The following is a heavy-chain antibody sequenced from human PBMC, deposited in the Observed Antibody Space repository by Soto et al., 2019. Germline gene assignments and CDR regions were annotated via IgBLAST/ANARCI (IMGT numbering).Heavy chain of an antibody. CDR2: IYYSGSA. Sequence: PSETLSLTCTVSGGSISSGGYYWSWIRQPPGKGLEWIGYIYYSGSAYYNPSLKSRVTISVDTSKTQFSLKLSSVTAADTAVYYCARDPFRYSVGPAGVQQWGQGTLVTVSS. J-gene: IGHJ1*01. CDR1: GGSISSGGYY. D-gene: IGHD1-26*01. CDR3: ARDPFRYSVGPAGVQQ. V-gene: IGHV4-30-4*01.